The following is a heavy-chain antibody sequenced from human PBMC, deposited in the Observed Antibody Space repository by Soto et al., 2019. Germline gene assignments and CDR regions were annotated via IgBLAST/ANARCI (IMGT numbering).Heavy chain of an antibody. J-gene: IGHJ3*02. Sequence: GGSLRLSCAASGFTVSSHFMSWVRQAPGKGLEWVSVIYGGGNTDYADSVEGRFTISRDNSKNTVYLQMNSLRAEDTAVYYCARDLDYYGSGSSDAFDIWGHGTMVTVSS. V-gene: IGHV3-53*01. D-gene: IGHD3-10*01. CDR3: ARDLDYYGSGSSDAFDI. CDR1: GFTVSSHF. CDR2: IYGGGNT.